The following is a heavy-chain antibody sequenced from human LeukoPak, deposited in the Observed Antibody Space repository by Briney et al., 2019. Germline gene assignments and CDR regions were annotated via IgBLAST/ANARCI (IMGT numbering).Heavy chain of an antibody. V-gene: IGHV5-51*01. CDR1: GYRFSTYW. CDR3: ARRGFDYSMDV. CDR2: IYPGDSDT. D-gene: IGHD5-12*01. J-gene: IGHJ6*02. Sequence: GESLKISCKGSGYRFSTYWIGWVRQMPGKGLEWMGIIYPGDSDTTYSPSFQGQVTISADKSINTAYLQWSSLRASDTATYYCARRGFDYSMDVWGQGTTVTVSS.